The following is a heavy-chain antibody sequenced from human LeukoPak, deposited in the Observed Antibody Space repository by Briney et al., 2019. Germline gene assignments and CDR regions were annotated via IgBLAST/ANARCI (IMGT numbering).Heavy chain of an antibody. V-gene: IGHV4-34*01. CDR1: GGSFSGYY. J-gene: IGHJ4*02. CDR3: ARGYGSGSYYGY. D-gene: IGHD3-10*01. CDR2: INHSGST. Sequence: SETLSLTCAVYGGSFSGYYWSWIRQPPGRGLEWIGEINHSGSTNYNPSLKSRVTISVDTSKNQFSLKLSSVTAADTAVYYCARGYGSGSYYGYWGQGTLVTVSS.